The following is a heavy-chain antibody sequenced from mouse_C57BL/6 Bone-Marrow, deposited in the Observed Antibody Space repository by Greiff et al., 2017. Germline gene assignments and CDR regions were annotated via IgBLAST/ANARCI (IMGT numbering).Heavy chain of an antibody. CDR1: GFTFSAAW. V-gene: IGHV6-6*01. CDR2: IRNKANNHAT. D-gene: IGHD1-1*01. J-gene: IGHJ4*01. CDR3: TRHCYGSSYVLYAMDY. Sequence: EVKLEESGGGLVQPGGSMKLSCAASGFTFSAAWMDWVRQSPEKGLEWVAEIRNKANNHATYYAEAVKGRFTISRDDSKSSVYLQMNSLRAEDTGIYYCTRHCYGSSYVLYAMDYWGQGTSVTVSS.